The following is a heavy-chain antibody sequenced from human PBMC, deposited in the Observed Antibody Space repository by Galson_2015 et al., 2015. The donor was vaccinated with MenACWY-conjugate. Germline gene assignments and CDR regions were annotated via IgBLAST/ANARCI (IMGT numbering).Heavy chain of an antibody. V-gene: IGHV4-39*01. CDR3: ARQGRSGSYHSPFDY. CDR1: GGSISSNNYY. CDR2: IYYSGST. D-gene: IGHD1-26*01. J-gene: IGHJ4*02. Sequence: SETLSLTCSVSGGSISSNNYYWGWIRQPPGKGLEWIGTIYYSGSTYYNPSLNSRVTISVDTSKNQFSLKLSSVTAADTAIYYCARQGRSGSYHSPFDYWGRGILVTVSS.